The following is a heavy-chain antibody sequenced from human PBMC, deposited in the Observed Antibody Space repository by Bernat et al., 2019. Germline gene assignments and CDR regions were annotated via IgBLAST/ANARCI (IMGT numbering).Heavy chain of an antibody. V-gene: IGHV3-74*01. CDR3: ASANQGGDYYYYMDV. D-gene: IGHD1-26*01. CDR1: GFTFSTYW. J-gene: IGHJ6*03. CDR2: IKSDESTT. Sequence: EVQLVESGGGLVQPGGSLRLSCAASGFTFSTYWMHWVRQAPGKGLVWVSRIKSDESTTNYADSVKGRFTISRDNAKNTLYLQMNSLRAEDTAVYYCASANQGGDYYYYMDVWGKGTTVTVSS.